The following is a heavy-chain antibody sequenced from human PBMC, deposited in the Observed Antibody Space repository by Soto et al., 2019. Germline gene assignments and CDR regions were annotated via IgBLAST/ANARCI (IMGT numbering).Heavy chain of an antibody. CDR2: IYPGDSDT. V-gene: IGHV5-51*01. J-gene: IGHJ6*02. CDR3: AAGTLIDYYDAMGV. Sequence: LGESLKISGNASGYIFTSYWIGWVRQIPGKGLEWMGIIYPGDSDTRYSPSFQGQVTISADKSISTAYLQWSSLKASATAMYYCAAGTLIDYYDAMGVWGQGTRVTVSS. CDR1: GYIFTSYW.